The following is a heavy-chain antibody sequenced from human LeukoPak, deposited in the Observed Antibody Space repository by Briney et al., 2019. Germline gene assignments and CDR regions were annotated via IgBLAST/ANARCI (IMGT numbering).Heavy chain of an antibody. CDR1: GYTFTSYD. D-gene: IGHD3-10*01. V-gene: IGHV1-8*01. J-gene: IGHJ4*02. CDR3: AREPRRFGD. CDR2: MNPNSGYT. Sequence: ASVKVFCKASGYTFTSYDINWVRQATGQGLEWLGYMNPNSGYTGYAQKFQGRVTMTSDTSINTAYMELSSLRSEDTAVYYCAREPRRFGDWGQGTLVTVSS.